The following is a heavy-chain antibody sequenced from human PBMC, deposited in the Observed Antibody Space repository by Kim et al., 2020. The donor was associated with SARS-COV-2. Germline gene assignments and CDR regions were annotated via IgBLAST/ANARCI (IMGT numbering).Heavy chain of an antibody. D-gene: IGHD3-9*01. CDR2: INHSGST. CDR1: GGSFSSYY. J-gene: IGHJ4*02. V-gene: IGHV4-34*01. Sequence: SETLSLTCAVYGGSFSSYYWSWIRQPPGKGLEWIGEINHSGSTNYNPSLKSRVTLSIDTSNNQFFLKVTSVTAADTAVYYCARNDFLTGYPPDYWGQGTQVIVSS. CDR3: ARNDFLTGYPPDY.